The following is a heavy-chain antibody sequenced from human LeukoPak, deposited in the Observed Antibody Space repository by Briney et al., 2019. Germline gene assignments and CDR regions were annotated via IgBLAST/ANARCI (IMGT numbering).Heavy chain of an antibody. CDR1: GFTFSSYS. Sequence: GGSLRLSXAASGFTFSSYSMNWVRQAPGKGLEWVSYISSSSSTIYYADSVKGRFTISRDNAKNSLYLQMNSLRAEDTAVYYCARSVGRWLQLVYFDYWGQGTLVTVSS. D-gene: IGHD5-24*01. CDR2: ISSSSSTI. V-gene: IGHV3-48*01. CDR3: ARSVGRWLQLVYFDY. J-gene: IGHJ4*02.